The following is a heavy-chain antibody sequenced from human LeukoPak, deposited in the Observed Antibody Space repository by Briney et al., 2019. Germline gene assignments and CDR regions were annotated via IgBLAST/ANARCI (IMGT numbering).Heavy chain of an antibody. V-gene: IGHV1-69*13. J-gene: IGHJ4*02. D-gene: IGHD1-26*01. CDR2: IIPIFGTA. CDR3: ARHRQWELLLPFDY. CDR1: GGTFSSYA. Sequence: SVKLSCKASGGTFSSYAISWVRQAPGQGLEWMGGIIPIFGTANYAQKFQGRVTITADESTSTAYMELSSLRSEDTAVYYCARHRQWELLLPFDYWGQGTLVTVSS.